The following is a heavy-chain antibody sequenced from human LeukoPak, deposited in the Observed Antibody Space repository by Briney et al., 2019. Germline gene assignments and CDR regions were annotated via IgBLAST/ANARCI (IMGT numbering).Heavy chain of an antibody. CDR2: ISGSGGST. D-gene: IGHD6-6*01. Sequence: GGSLRLSCAASGFTFSSYAMSWVRQAPGKGLEWVSAISGSGGSTYYADSVKGRFTISRDNSKNTLYLQMNSLRAGDTAVYYCEFEYSSSEVSVNDAFDIWGQGTMVTVSS. CDR1: GFTFSSYA. CDR3: EFEYSSSEVSVNDAFDI. V-gene: IGHV3-23*01. J-gene: IGHJ3*02.